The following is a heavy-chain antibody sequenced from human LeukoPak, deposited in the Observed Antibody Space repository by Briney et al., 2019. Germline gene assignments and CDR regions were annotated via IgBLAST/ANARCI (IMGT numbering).Heavy chain of an antibody. CDR2: ISGSGGST. V-gene: IGHV3-23*01. CDR3: AKGTHNSGSYRSGAFDI. CDR1: GFTFSSYA. D-gene: IGHD1-26*01. J-gene: IGHJ3*02. Sequence: PGGSLRLSCAASGFTFSSYAMSWVRQAPGKGLGWVSAISGSGGSTYYADSVKGRFTISRDNSKNTLYLQMNSLRAEDTAVYYCAKGTHNSGSYRSGAFDIWGQGTMVTVSS.